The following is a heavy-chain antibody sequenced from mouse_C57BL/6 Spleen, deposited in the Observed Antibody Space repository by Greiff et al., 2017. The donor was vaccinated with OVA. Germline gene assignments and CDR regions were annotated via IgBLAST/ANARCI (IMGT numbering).Heavy chain of an antibody. CDR1: GFTFSDYG. CDR3: ARNLLSSWFAY. CDR2: ISSGSSTI. Sequence: EVKLVESGGGLVKPGGSLKLSCAASGFTFSDYGMHWVRQAPEKGLEWVAYISSGSSTISYADTVKGRFTISRDNAKNTLFLQMTSLRSEDTAMYYCARNLLSSWFAYWGQGTLVTVSA. J-gene: IGHJ3*01. V-gene: IGHV5-17*01. D-gene: IGHD2-1*01.